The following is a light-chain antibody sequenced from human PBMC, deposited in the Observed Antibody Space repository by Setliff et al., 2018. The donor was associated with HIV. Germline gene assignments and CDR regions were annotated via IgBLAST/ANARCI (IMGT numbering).Light chain of an antibody. V-gene: IGLV2-14*03. CDR1: SSDAGGYDF. J-gene: IGLJ1*01. Sequence: QSVLTQPASVSGSPGQSITISCIGTSSDAGGYDFVSWYQQRPGKAPKLIIFDVSERPSGVSHRFSGSKSGNTASLTISGLQTEDEADYFCASYRSPATYVFGIGTKVTVL. CDR2: DVS. CDR3: ASYRSPATYV.